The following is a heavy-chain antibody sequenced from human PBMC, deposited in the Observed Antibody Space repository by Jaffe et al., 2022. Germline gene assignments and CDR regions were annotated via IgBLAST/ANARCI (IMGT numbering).Heavy chain of an antibody. CDR1: GGSFSGYY. CDR2: INHSGST. CDR3: ARVPRAYSREVYYMDV. D-gene: IGHD6-13*01. J-gene: IGHJ6*03. Sequence: QVQLQQWGAGLLKPSETLSLTCAVYGGSFSGYYWSWIRQPPGKGLEWIGEINHSGSTNYNPSLKSRVTISVDTSKNQFSLKLSSVTAADTAVYYCARVPRAYSREVYYMDVWGKGTTVTVSS. V-gene: IGHV4-34*01.